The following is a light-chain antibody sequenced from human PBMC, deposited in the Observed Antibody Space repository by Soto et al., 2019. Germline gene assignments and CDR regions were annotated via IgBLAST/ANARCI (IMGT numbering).Light chain of an antibody. CDR1: SRDVGNYNF. CDR3: SSYAGTSTYV. CDR2: EGT. Sequence: QSVLSQASPVSGAPGPSITISLPGNSRDVGNYNFVSWYQQHPGKAPKLMIYEGTKRPSGVSNRFSGSKAGNTASLTISGLQAEDEADYYCSSYAGTSTYVFGTGTKVTVL. J-gene: IGLJ1*01. V-gene: IGLV2-23*01.